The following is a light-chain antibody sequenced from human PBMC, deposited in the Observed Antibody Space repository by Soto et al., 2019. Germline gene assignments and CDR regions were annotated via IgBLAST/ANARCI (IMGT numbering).Light chain of an antibody. V-gene: IGKV3D-20*02. CDR1: QSVSNNY. Sequence: EIVLTQSPGTLSLSPGERATLSCRASQSVSNNYLAWYRQKPGQAPRLLIYGASNRATGIPDRFSGSGSGTDFTLTISRLEPEDFAIYYCQQRSSWPLTFGGGTKVDIK. J-gene: IGKJ4*01. CDR2: GAS. CDR3: QQRSSWPLT.